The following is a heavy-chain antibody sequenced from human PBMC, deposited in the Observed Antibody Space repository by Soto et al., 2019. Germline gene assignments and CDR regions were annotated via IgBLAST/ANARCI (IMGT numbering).Heavy chain of an antibody. CDR1: GGTFSSYT. CDR3: ARDLAYCGGDCYPDY. D-gene: IGHD2-21*02. J-gene: IGHJ4*02. Sequence: QVQLVQSGAEVKKPGSSVKVSCKASGGTFSSYTISWVRQAPGQGLEWMGRIIPILGIANYAQKFQGRVTITADKSTSTAYMELSSLRSEDTAVYYCARDLAYCGGDCYPDYRGQGTLVTVSS. CDR2: IIPILGIA. V-gene: IGHV1-69*08.